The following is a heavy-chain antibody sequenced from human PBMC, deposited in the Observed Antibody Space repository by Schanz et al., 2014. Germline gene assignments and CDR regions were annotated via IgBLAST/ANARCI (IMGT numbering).Heavy chain of an antibody. D-gene: IGHD3-10*01. CDR1: TFTFSSDW. CDR3: AKGSRSGSKVMDV. V-gene: IGHV3-9*01. Sequence: EVQLAESGGGLVQPGGSLRLSCAASTFTFSSDWMSWVRQAPGKGLEWVSNIPWNGAAIGYAGSVRGRFTISRDSAKNTLYLQMNSLRPEDTALYYCAKGSRSGSKVMDVWGKGTTVTVSS. CDR2: IPWNGAAI. J-gene: IGHJ6*03.